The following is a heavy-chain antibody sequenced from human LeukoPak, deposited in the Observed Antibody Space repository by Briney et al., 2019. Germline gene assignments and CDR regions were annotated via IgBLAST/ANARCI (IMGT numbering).Heavy chain of an antibody. V-gene: IGHV3-21*01. CDR2: ISSSSSYI. CDR3: ARGHTAATRHFDF. J-gene: IGHJ4*02. CDR1: GFIFSTYS. D-gene: IGHD6-25*01. Sequence: GGSLRLSCAAYGFIFSTYSMNWVRQAPGKGLEWVSSISSSSSYIYYADSVKGRFTISRDNAKNSLYLQMNSLRAEDTAVFYCARGHTAATRHFDFWGQGTLVTVSS.